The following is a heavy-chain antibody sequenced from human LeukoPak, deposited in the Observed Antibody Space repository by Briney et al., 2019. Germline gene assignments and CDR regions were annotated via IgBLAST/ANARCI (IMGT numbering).Heavy chain of an antibody. CDR3: ARKRITIFGVSRGFDY. D-gene: IGHD3-3*01. J-gene: IGHJ4*02. Sequence: SETLSLTCAVYGGSFSGYYWSWIRQPPGKGLERIGEINHSGSTNYNPSLKSRVTISVDTSKNQFSLKLSSVTAADTAVYYCARKRITIFGVSRGFDYWGQGTLVTVSS. CDR2: INHSGST. V-gene: IGHV4-34*01. CDR1: GGSFSGYY.